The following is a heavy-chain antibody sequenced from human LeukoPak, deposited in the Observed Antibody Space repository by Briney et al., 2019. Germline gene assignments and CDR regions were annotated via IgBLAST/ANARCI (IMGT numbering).Heavy chain of an antibody. D-gene: IGHD4-17*01. V-gene: IGHV4-34*01. CDR2: INHSGST. CDR1: GGSFSGYY. Sequence: SETLSLTCAVYGGSFSGYYWSWIRQPPGKGPEGIGEINHSGSTNYNPSLKSRVTISVDTSKTQFSLKLSSVTAADTAVYYCASLRRQTYYYYYYMDVWGKGTTVTVSS. CDR3: ASLRRQTYYYYYYMDV. J-gene: IGHJ6*03.